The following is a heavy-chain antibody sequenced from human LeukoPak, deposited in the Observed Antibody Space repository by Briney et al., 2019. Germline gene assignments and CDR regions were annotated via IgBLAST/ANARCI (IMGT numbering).Heavy chain of an antibody. CDR3: ARVRGSSWYVYYYYMDV. J-gene: IGHJ6*03. V-gene: IGHV4-59*01. CDR1: GFTISNYH. CDR2: INYSGST. D-gene: IGHD6-13*01. Sequence: SETLSLTCTVSGFTISNYHWSWIRQPPGKGLEWIGNINYSGSTNYIPFLMSRVTISVDTSKNQFSLKLSSVTAADTAVYYCARVRGSSWYVYYYYMDVWGKGTTVTVSS.